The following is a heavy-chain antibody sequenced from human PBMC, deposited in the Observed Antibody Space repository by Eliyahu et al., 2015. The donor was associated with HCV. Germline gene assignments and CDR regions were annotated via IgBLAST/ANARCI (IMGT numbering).Heavy chain of an antibody. J-gene: IGHJ4*02. CDR3: AHRLGEDSSGGVFDF. CDR2: IYWXDVX. V-gene: IGHV2-5*02. Sequence: QITLKESGPMLLKPTQALTLTCNFSGFSFSTSGAGVGWXRPPPGXAXEWLAVIYWXDVXRYXPSLRNRLTITKDSSKNQVVLTMTNMDPVDTATYYCAHRLGEDSSGGVFDFWGQGILVSVSS. CDR1: GFSFSTSGAG. D-gene: IGHD3-10*01.